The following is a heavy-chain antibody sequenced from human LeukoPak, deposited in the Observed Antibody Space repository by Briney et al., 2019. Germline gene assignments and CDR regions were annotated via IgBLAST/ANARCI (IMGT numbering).Heavy chain of an antibody. CDR2: ISGNGGGT. Sequence: GGSLRLSCAASGFTFRSSALSWVRQAPGKGLEWVSGISGNGGGTYYADSVKGRFTISRDNSKNTLHLQMNNLRAEDTAVYYCAKAGSIRFDYWGQGTLVTVSS. CDR3: AKAGSIRFDY. D-gene: IGHD1-26*01. J-gene: IGHJ4*02. V-gene: IGHV3-23*01. CDR1: GFTFRSSA.